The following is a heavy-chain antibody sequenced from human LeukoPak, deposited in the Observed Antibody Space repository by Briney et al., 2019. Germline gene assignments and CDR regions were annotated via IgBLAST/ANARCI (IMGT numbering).Heavy chain of an antibody. CDR1: GYTFTGYY. CDR2: INPNSGGT. J-gene: IGHJ4*02. V-gene: IGHV1-2*02. CDR3: ARDLHYSSPRLAPDY. Sequence: ASVKVSCKASGYTFTGYYMHWVRQAPGQGLEWMGWINPNSGGTNYAQKFQGRVTMTRDTSISTAYMELSRLRSDDTAVYYCARDLHYSSPRLAPDYWGQGTLVTVSS. D-gene: IGHD6-13*01.